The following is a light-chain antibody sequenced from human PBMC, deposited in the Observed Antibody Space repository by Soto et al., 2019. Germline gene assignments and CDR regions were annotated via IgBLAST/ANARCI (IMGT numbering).Light chain of an antibody. V-gene: IGKV3-20*01. CDR3: HQCYSSRT. CDR2: GAS. J-gene: IGKJ1*01. Sequence: EIVLTQSPGTLSLSPGERATLSCRASQSVSSSYLAWYQQKPGQAPRLLIYGASTRATGIPARFSGSGSGTDFTLTISRLEPEDFAVYYCHQCYSSRTFGQGTKVDIK. CDR1: QSVSSSY.